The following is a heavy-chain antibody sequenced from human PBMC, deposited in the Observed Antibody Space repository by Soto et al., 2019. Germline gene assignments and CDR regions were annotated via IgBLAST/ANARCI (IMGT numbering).Heavy chain of an antibody. J-gene: IGHJ6*03. Sequence: EVQLVESGGGLVQPGGSLRLSCVASGFTFSNYWMYWVRQAPGEGLVWVSRINNDGSVSSYADSVKGRLTISRDNVKNTLYLQMDSLRAEDTAVYYCARGDFVGGTCYSLAGSFYYYMGVWGKGTMVTVFS. CDR3: ARGDFVGGTCYSLAGSFYYYMGV. D-gene: IGHD2-15*01. CDR2: INNDGSVS. CDR1: GFTFSNYW. V-gene: IGHV3-74*01.